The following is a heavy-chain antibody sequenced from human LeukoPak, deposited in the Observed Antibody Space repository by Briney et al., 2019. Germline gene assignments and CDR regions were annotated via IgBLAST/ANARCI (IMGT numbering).Heavy chain of an antibody. Sequence: PGGSLRLSCAASGVTFSSYSMNWVRQAPGKGLEWVSYISSSSSTEYYADSVKGRFTISRDNAKNSLYLQMDSLRAADTAVYYCTVSFDFWGQGTLVTVSS. CDR3: TVSFDF. CDR1: GVTFSSYS. D-gene: IGHD5/OR15-5a*01. J-gene: IGHJ4*02. V-gene: IGHV3-48*04. CDR2: ISSSSSTE.